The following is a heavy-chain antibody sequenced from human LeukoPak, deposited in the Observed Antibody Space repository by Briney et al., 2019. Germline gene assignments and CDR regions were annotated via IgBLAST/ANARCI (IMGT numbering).Heavy chain of an antibody. CDR2: ITSKPYGGTT. V-gene: IGHV3-49*04. CDR1: GFTFGDYA. Sequence: TGGSLRLSCKASGFTFGDYAMSWVRQAPGKGLEWVGFITSKPYGGTTEYAAAVKGRSTISRDDSKSIAYLQMNSLKTEDTAVYYCTREGYTAMVYYYYYYYMDVWGKGTTVTISS. CDR3: TREGYTAMVYYYYYYYMDV. D-gene: IGHD5-18*01. J-gene: IGHJ6*03.